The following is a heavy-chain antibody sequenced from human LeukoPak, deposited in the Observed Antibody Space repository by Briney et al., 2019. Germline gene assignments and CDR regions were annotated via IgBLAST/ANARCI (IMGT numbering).Heavy chain of an antibody. CDR2: IYYSGST. Sequence: PSETLSLTCTVSGDSISSYYWSWIRQPPGKGLEWIGYIYYSGSTNYNPSLKSRVTISVDTSKNQFSLKLSSVTAADTAVYYCARDILYGSGSYNAFDIWGQGTMITVSS. CDR3: ARDILYGSGSYNAFDI. V-gene: IGHV4-59*01. CDR1: GDSISSYY. D-gene: IGHD3-10*01. J-gene: IGHJ3*02.